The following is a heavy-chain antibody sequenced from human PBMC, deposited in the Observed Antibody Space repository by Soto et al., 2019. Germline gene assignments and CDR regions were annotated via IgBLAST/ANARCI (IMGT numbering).Heavy chain of an antibody. Sequence: SETLSLTCTVSGGSISSGGYYWSWIRQHPGKGLEWIGYIYYSGSTYYNPSLKSRVTISVDTSKKQFSLKLSSVTAADTAVYYCARGIYDVTDAIPRPYYFDYCGQGTLVTVYS. V-gene: IGHV4-31*02. J-gene: IGHJ4*02. CDR3: ARGIYDVTDAIPRPYYFDY. CDR1: GGSISSGGYY. D-gene: IGHD2-21*01. CDR2: IYYSGST.